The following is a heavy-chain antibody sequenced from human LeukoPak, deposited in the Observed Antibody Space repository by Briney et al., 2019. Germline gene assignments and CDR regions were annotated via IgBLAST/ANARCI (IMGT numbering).Heavy chain of an antibody. J-gene: IGHJ4*02. CDR2: INPNNGGT. CDR1: GYTFTGYY. CDR3: ARDKYTGYETFDY. V-gene: IGHV1-2*02. D-gene: IGHD5-12*01. Sequence: GASVKVSCKASGYTFTGYYIHWVRQAPGQGLEWMGWINPNNGGTNYAQKFQGRVTMTRDTSISTAYMELNRLTSDDTAVYYCARDKYTGYETFDYWGQGTPVIVSS.